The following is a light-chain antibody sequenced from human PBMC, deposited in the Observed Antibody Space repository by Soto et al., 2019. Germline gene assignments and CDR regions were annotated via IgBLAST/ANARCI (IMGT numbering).Light chain of an antibody. CDR2: KAS. Sequence: DIQMTQSPSTLSASVGDRVTITCRASQSISSWLAWYQQIPGKAPKLLIYKASSLKSGVPSRFSGSGSETEFTLTITGLQPDDFATYYCHQYSRFPRTFGQGTKVENK. CDR3: HQYSRFPRT. CDR1: QSISSW. V-gene: IGKV1-5*03. J-gene: IGKJ1*01.